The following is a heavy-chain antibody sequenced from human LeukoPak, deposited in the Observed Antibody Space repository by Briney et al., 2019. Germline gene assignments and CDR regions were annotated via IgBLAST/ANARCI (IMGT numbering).Heavy chain of an antibody. Sequence: PGGSLRLSCAASGFTFSSYWMHWVRQAPGKGLVWVSRINSDGSSTSYADSVKGRFTISRDNAKNTLYLQMNSLRAEDTAVYYCARDQEDQAEWELLRRDVFAFDIWGQGTMVTVSS. CDR2: INSDGSST. D-gene: IGHD1-26*01. CDR1: GFTFSSYW. J-gene: IGHJ3*02. V-gene: IGHV3-74*01. CDR3: ARDQEDQAEWELLRRDVFAFDI.